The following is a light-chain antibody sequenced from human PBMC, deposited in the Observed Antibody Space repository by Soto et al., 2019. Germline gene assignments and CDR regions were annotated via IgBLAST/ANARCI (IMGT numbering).Light chain of an antibody. J-gene: IGKJ2*01. Sequence: DVVMTQTPLSSPVTLGQPASIYCRSSESLLHSDGNTYLNWYHQRPGQPPTLLIYKISNRFSGVXDXSIGSGAGTHFTLTISRVEAEDVGVYYCMQGPQYPLTFGQGTNLEIK. V-gene: IGKV2-24*01. CDR1: ESLLHSDGNTY. CDR3: MQGPQYPLT. CDR2: KIS.